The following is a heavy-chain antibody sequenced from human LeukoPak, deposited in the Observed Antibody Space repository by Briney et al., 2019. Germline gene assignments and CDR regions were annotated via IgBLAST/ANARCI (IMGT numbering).Heavy chain of an antibody. Sequence: SETLSLTCTVSGGSISSYYWSWIRQPPGKGLEWIGEINHSGSTNYNPSLKSRVTISVDTSKNQFSLKLSSVTAADTAVYYCARDGTTWGQGTLVTVSS. CDR3: ARDGTT. J-gene: IGHJ5*02. D-gene: IGHD1-26*01. V-gene: IGHV4-34*01. CDR2: INHSGST. CDR1: GGSISSYY.